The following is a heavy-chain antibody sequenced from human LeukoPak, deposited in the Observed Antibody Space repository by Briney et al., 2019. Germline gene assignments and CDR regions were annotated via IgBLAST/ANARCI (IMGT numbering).Heavy chain of an antibody. J-gene: IGHJ6*02. CDR2: ISSDGTTK. D-gene: IGHD2-2*01. Sequence: PGGSLRLSCEASGLTFSNYGMHWVRQAPGKGLEWVAVISSDGTTKYYGDSVKGRFTVSRDSSKNTLYLDLNSLRAEDTAVYYCAKPYCRATRCYLYLYGMDVWGQGTTVIVSS. CDR1: GLTFSNYG. CDR3: AKPYCRATRCYLYLYGMDV. V-gene: IGHV3-30*18.